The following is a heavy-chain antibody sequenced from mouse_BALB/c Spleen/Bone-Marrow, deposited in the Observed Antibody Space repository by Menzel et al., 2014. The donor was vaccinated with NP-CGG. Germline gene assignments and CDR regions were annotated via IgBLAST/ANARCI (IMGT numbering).Heavy chain of an antibody. Sequence: VKQVESGAELARPGASVKMSCKASGYSFTSYTMHWVKQRPGQGLEWIAYINPRNTYSDYNQKFKDRATVTADRSSSTAYMQLSSLTSEDSAVYYCTGEGTYDGCYGHFDYWGQGTTLTVSS. D-gene: IGHD2-3*01. CDR2: INPRNTYS. CDR1: GYSFTSYT. V-gene: IGHV1-4*01. CDR3: TGEGTYDGCYGHFDY. J-gene: IGHJ2*01.